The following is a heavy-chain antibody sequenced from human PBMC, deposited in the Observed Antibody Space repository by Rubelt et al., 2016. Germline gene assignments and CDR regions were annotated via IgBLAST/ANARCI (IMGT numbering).Heavy chain of an antibody. D-gene: IGHD6-19*01. CDR2: IYYSGST. CDR3: ARLSSGWYYVDY. Sequence: IYYSGSTYYNPSLKSRVTISVDTSKNQFSLKLSSVTAADTAVYYCARLSSGWYYVDYWGQGTLVTVSS. J-gene: IGHJ4*02. V-gene: IGHV4-39*01.